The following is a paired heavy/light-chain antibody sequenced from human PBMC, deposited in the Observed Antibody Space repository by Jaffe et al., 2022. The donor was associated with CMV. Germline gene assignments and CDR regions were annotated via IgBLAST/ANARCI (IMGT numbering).Light chain of an antibody. V-gene: IGLV1-51*02. Sequence: QSVLTQPPSVSAAPGQTVTISCSGSSSNIGNNYVSWYQKLPATAPKLLIYENNKRPSGIPDRFSGSKSGTSATLAITGLQTGDEADYYCGTWDTSLSAHWVFGGGTKLTVL. CDR3: GTWDTSLSAHWV. CDR1: SSNIGNNY. J-gene: IGLJ3*02. CDR2: ENN.
Heavy chain of an antibody. V-gene: IGHV3-48*02. CDR2: ISNSGGNT. Sequence: EVQLVESGGGLVQPGGSLRLSCADSGFTFRTANMNWVRQAPGKGLEWVAYISNSGGNTYYADSVRGRFSISRENANNLLFLQMNGLRDDDTAVYYCVRGSPPPYSRVGEFSLRGTPNPYQPKYTSYGLDVWGQGTTVIVSS. D-gene: IGHD3-16*01. J-gene: IGHJ6*02. CDR3: VRGSPPPYSRVGEFSLRGTPNPYQPKYTSYGLDV. CDR1: GFTFRTAN.